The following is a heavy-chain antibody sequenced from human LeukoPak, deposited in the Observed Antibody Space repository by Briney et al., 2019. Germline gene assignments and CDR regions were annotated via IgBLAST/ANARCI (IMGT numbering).Heavy chain of an antibody. D-gene: IGHD3-22*01. CDR1: GGSFSGYY. V-gene: IGHV4-34*01. CDR2: INHSGST. J-gene: IGHJ4*02. CDR3: AREGEGYSDSSGYYQMFDY. Sequence: SETLSLTCAVYGGSFSGYYWSWIRQPPGKGLEWSGEINHSGSTNYNPSLKSRVTMSVDTSKNQFSLKLSSVTAADTAVYYCAREGEGYSDSSGYYQMFDYWGRGTLVTVSS.